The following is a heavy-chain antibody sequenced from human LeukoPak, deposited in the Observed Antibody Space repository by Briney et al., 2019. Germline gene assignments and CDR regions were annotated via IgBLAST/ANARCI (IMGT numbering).Heavy chain of an antibody. D-gene: IGHD5-18*01. CDR3: ARDHVDTVMVFTSTHAFDI. CDR2: IDYSGST. Sequence: SETLSLTCIVSGGSISPYYWSWIRQPPGKGLEWIGYIDYSGSTNYNPSLTSRVTISVDTSRNQFSLKLSSVTAADTAVYFCARDHVDTVMVFTSTHAFDIWGQGTMVTVSS. CDR1: GGSISPYY. J-gene: IGHJ3*02. V-gene: IGHV4-59*01.